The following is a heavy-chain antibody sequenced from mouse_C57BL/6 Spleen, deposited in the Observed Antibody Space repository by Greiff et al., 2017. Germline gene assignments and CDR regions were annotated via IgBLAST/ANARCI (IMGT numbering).Heavy chain of an antibody. CDR2: IDPSDSYT. D-gene: IGHD2-5*01. CDR1: GYTFTSYW. J-gene: IGHJ2*01. CDR3: VRGDISNGY. Sequence: QVQLQQPGAELVKPGASVKLSCKASGYTFTSYWMQWVKQRPGQGLEWIGEIDPSDSYTNYNQKFKGKATLTVDTSSSTAYMQLSSLTSEDSAVYYCVRGDISNGYWGQGTTLTVSS. V-gene: IGHV1-50*01.